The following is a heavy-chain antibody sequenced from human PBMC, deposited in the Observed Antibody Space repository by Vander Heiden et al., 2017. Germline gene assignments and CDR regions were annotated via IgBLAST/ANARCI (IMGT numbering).Heavy chain of an antibody. CDR2: IMQDGSEK. CDR1: GFTFSNYW. V-gene: IGHV3-7*01. CDR3: APRFNRGDY. D-gene: IGHD3-16*01. J-gene: IGHJ4*02. Sequence: EVQLVESGGGLVQPGGSLRLSCVASGFTFSNYWMTWVRQAPGKGLEWVANIMQDGSEKNYVDSGKGRFTISRDNGKNSLYLQMSSLRAEDTAVYYCAPRFNRGDYWGQGALVTVSS.